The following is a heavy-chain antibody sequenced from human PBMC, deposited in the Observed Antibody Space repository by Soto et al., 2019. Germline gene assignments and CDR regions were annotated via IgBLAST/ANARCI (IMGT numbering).Heavy chain of an antibody. CDR1: GGSVSSGSYY. V-gene: IGHV4-61*01. CDR3: AAMVRGIYDTNDFDY. Sequence: QVQLQESGPGLVKPSETLSLTCTVSGGSVSSGSYYWSWIRQPPGKALEWIGYIYYSGSTNYNPSLKSRVTISVDTSKNQFSLKLSSVTAADTAVYYCAAMVRGIYDTNDFDYWGQGTLVTVSS. CDR2: IYYSGST. D-gene: IGHD3-10*01. J-gene: IGHJ4*02.